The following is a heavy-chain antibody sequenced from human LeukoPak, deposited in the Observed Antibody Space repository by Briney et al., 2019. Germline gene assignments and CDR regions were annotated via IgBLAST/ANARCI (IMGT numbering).Heavy chain of an antibody. Sequence: SETPSLTCAVSGGSISSGGYSWSWIRQPPGKGLEWIGYIYHSGSTYYNPSLKSRVTISVDRSKNQFSLKLSSVTAADTAVYYCARACTDGVCYTNYFYAMDVWGQGTTVTV. D-gene: IGHD2-8*01. CDR3: ARACTDGVCYTNYFYAMDV. CDR1: GGSISSGGYS. V-gene: IGHV4-30-2*01. CDR2: IYHSGST. J-gene: IGHJ6*02.